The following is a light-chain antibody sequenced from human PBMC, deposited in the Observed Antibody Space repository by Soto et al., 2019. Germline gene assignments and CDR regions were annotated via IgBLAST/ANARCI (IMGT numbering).Light chain of an antibody. Sequence: QSALTQPASVSGSPGQSIAISCTGTSSDVGGYNYVSWYQQHPGKAPKLLIYDVTGRPSGVSNRFSGSKSGNTASLTISGLQAEDEADYYCSSYTNNNRAVFGGGTQLTVL. V-gene: IGLV2-14*03. CDR3: SSYTNNNRAV. J-gene: IGLJ7*01. CDR2: DVT. CDR1: SSDVGGYNY.